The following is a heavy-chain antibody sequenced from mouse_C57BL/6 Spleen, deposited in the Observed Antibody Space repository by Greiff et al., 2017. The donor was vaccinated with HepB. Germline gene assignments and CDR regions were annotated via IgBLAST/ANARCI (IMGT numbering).Heavy chain of an antibody. CDR3: TRPGIYDGYYTSAY. D-gene: IGHD2-3*01. V-gene: IGHV14-4*01. CDR1: GFNIKDDY. CDR2: IDPENGDT. Sequence: SGAELVRPGASVKLSCTASGFNIKDDYMHWVKQRPEQGLEWIGWIDPENGDTEYASKFQGKATITADTSSNTAYLQLSSLTSEDTAVYYCTRPGIYDGYYTSAYWGQGTLVTVSA. J-gene: IGHJ3*01.